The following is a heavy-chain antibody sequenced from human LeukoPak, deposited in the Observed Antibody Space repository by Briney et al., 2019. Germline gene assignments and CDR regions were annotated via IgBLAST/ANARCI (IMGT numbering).Heavy chain of an antibody. CDR1: GGSISSTNW. Sequence: SETLSLTCGVSGGSISSTNWWSSVRQPPGQGLEWIGEISLAGRTNYNPSLNGRVTMSRDESSNQLSLNLPSVTAADTAIYYCSRESGAFCLFGYWGQGTLVIVSS. J-gene: IGHJ4*02. D-gene: IGHD1-26*01. CDR3: SRESGAFCLFGY. V-gene: IGHV4-4*02. CDR2: ISLAGRT.